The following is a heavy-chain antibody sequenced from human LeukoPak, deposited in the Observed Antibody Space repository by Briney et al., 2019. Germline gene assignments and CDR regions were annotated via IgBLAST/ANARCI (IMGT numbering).Heavy chain of an antibody. D-gene: IGHD4-11*01. V-gene: IGHV3-7*01. CDR1: GFTFSRYW. J-gene: IGHJ4*02. Sequence: RTGGSLRLSCATSGFTFSRYWMSWVRQAPGKGLEWVANIDQDGSNKNYVDSVRGRFTISRDDARNSLFLQMNSLRAEDTAMYYCARVDYTDEGWGYWGQGTLVTVSS. CDR2: IDQDGSNK. CDR3: ARVDYTDEGWGY.